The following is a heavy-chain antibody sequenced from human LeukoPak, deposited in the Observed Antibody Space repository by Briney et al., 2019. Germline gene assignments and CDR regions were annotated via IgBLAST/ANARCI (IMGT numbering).Heavy chain of an antibody. V-gene: IGHV4-4*02. CDR3: ARVAGGFHYYYYYYMDV. CDR1: GGSISSSNW. D-gene: IGHD4-23*01. Sequence: PSGTLSLTCAVSGGSISSSNWWSWVRQPPGKGLEWIGEIYHSGSTNYNPSLKSRVTISVDKSKNQFSLKLSSVTAADTAVYYCARVAGGFHYYYYYYMDVWGKGTTVTVSS. J-gene: IGHJ6*03. CDR2: IYHSGST.